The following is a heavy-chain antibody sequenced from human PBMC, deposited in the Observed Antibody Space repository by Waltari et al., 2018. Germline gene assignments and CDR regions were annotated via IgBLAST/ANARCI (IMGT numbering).Heavy chain of an antibody. CDR2: INHSGST. V-gene: IGHV4-34*01. Sequence: QVQLQQWGAGLLKPSETLSLTCAVYGGSFSGYYWSWIRQPPGKGLEWIGEINHSGSTNYNPSLKSRVTISVDTSKNQYSLKLSSVTAADTAVYYCARGFLLQRRFDYWGPGTLVTVSS. J-gene: IGHJ4*02. CDR3: ARGFLLQRRFDY. CDR1: GGSFSGYY. D-gene: IGHD1-1*01.